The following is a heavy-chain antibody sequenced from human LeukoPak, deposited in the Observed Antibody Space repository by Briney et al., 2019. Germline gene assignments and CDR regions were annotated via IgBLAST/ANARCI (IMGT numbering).Heavy chain of an antibody. CDR3: ARGRTARDFWSGYSHHWFDP. D-gene: IGHD3-3*01. CDR1: GVSFSGYY. CDR2: INHGGSS. V-gene: IGHV4-34*01. Sequence: SETLSLTCVVYGVSFSGYYWSWIRQPPGKGLEWIGGINHGGSSSYNPSLKSRVTISVDTSRTQFSLSLSSVTAADTAVYLCARGRTARDFWSGYSHHWFDPWGQGTLVTVSS. J-gene: IGHJ5*02.